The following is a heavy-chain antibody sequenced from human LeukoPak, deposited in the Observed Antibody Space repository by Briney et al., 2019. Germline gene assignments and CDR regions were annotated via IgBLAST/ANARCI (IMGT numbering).Heavy chain of an antibody. CDR3: ARDGGYSYGLHCYYYGMDV. D-gene: IGHD5-18*01. V-gene: IGHV4-59*01. J-gene: IGHJ6*02. CDR1: GGSISSYY. Sequence: SETLSLTCTVSGGSISSYYWSWIRQPPGKGLEWIGYIYYSGSTNYNPSLKSRVTISVDTSKNQFSLKLSSVTAADTAVYYCARDGGYSYGLHCYYYGMDVWGQGTTVTVSS. CDR2: IYYSGST.